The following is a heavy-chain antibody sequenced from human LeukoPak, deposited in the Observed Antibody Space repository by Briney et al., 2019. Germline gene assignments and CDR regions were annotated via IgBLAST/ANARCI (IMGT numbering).Heavy chain of an antibody. J-gene: IGHJ6*02. CDR3: ARGPAVAGNCMDV. CDR2: INSDGTMT. Sequence: GGSLRLSCGASGFTLRNYWMHWVRQAPGKGLVWASRINSDGTMTNYADSVKGRFTISRDNAKNTLHLQMNSLRAEDTAVYYCARGPAVAGNCMDVWGQGTTATVSS. CDR1: GFTLRNYW. V-gene: IGHV3-74*01. D-gene: IGHD6-19*01.